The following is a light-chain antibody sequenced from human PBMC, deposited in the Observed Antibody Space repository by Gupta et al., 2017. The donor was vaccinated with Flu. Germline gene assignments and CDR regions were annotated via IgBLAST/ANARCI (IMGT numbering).Light chain of an antibody. CDR2: WAS. V-gene: IGKV4-1*01. J-gene: IGKJ2*03. Sequence: DIVMTQSPDSLAVSLGERATINCKSSQSVLYSSNNKNYLAWYQQKPGQPPKLLIYWASTRESGVPDRFSGSGSGTDFTLTISSLQAEDVAVYYCHQDDSTPSSFGQGTKMEIK. CDR1: QSVLYSSNNKNY. CDR3: HQDDSTPSS.